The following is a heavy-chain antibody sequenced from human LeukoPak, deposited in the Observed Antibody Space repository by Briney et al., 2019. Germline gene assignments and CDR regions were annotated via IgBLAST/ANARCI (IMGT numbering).Heavy chain of an antibody. V-gene: IGHV3-53*01. CDR2: LYSDGNT. CDR3: ARGVEPLAANTLAY. J-gene: IGHJ4*02. Sequence: GGSLRLSCAASGLTVITNDMTWGRQAPGKGLDWVSALYSDGNTKYADSVQGRFTISRDNSKNTLYLEMNSLSTDDTAVYYCARGVEPLAANTLAYWGQGTLVTVSS. CDR1: GLTVITND. D-gene: IGHD1-14*01.